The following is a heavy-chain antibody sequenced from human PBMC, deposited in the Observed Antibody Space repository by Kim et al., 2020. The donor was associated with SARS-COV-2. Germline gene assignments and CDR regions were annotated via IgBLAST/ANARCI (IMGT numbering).Heavy chain of an antibody. J-gene: IGHJ4*02. Sequence: GGSLRLSCAASGFTFSSYAMSWVRQAPGKGLEWVSAISGSGGSTYYADSVKGRFTISRDNSKNTLYLQMNSLRAEDTAVYYCAKANIGGAVRVRGGYFDYWGQGTLVTVSS. D-gene: IGHD3-10*01. V-gene: IGHV3-23*01. CDR1: GFTFSSYA. CDR2: ISGSGGST. CDR3: AKANIGGAVRVRGGYFDY.